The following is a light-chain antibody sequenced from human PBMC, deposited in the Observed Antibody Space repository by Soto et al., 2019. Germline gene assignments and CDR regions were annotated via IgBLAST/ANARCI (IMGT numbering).Light chain of an antibody. J-gene: IGKJ2*01. Sequence: ETVLTQSPDTLSLSPGERVTLSCRASQSVGSYLVWYQQKPGQAPRLLIYGASNRATGIPARFSGSGSGTDFTLTISSLEPEDFAFYYCQHRSNGFGQGTKLEIK. V-gene: IGKV3-11*01. CDR1: QSVGSY. CDR3: QHRSNG. CDR2: GAS.